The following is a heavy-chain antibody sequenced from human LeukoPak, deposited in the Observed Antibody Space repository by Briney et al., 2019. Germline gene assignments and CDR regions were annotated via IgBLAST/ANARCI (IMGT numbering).Heavy chain of an antibody. Sequence: GASVKVSCKTSGYTFTSYDINWVRQATGQELEWMGGMDGSSGKTAYAQKFLGRVTITRNTSISTAYMELSSLTSEDTAVYYCARLYYYASSGYDALDIWGQGTMVTVSS. CDR2: MDGSSGKT. D-gene: IGHD3-22*01. V-gene: IGHV1-8*01. CDR1: GYTFTSYD. J-gene: IGHJ3*02. CDR3: ARLYYYASSGYDALDI.